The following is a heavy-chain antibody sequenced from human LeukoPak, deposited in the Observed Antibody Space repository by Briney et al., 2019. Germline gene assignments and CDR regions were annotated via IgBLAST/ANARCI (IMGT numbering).Heavy chain of an antibody. CDR3: ARDRVDSSGYYYYYGIDV. J-gene: IGHJ6*02. V-gene: IGHV4-34*01. CDR2: INHSGST. Sequence: SETLSLTCAVYGGSFSGYYWSWIRQPPGKGLEWIGEINHSGSTNYNPSLKSRVTISVDTSKNQFSLKLSSVTAADTAVYYCARDRVDSSGYYYYYGIDVWGQGTTVTVSS. D-gene: IGHD3-22*01. CDR1: GGSFSGYY.